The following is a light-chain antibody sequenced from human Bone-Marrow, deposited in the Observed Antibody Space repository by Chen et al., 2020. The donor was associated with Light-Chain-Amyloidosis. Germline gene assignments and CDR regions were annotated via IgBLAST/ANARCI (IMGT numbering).Light chain of an antibody. CDR3: YSTDISGNVAV. CDR1: ALPKKY. Sequence: SYELTQPPSVSVSPGHTARITCSGDALPKKYAFWYQQKSGQAPVLVIYEDNKRASEFPERFSGSSSGTVATLTISGAQVEDGAVYHCYSTDISGNVAVFGGGTKLTVL. V-gene: IGLV3-10*01. J-gene: IGLJ3*02. CDR2: EDN.